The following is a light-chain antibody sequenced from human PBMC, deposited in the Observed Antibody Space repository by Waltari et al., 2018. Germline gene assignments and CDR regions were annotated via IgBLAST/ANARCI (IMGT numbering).Light chain of an antibody. CDR1: QDVGIN. J-gene: IGKJ2*01. CDR3: QQYNNWPMYT. Sequence: TVMTQSPATLSVSPGDTASLSCRASQDVGINLAWYQHKPGQAPRILFHGASARATGIPARFSASGSGTEFTLTISSLQSDDLAVYYCQQYNNWPMYTFGQGTKVEMK. V-gene: IGKV3-15*01. CDR2: GAS.